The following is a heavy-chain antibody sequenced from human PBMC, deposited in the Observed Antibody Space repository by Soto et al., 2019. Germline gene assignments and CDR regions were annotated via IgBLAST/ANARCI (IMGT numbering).Heavy chain of an antibody. J-gene: IGHJ6*02. Sequence: ASVKVSCKAPGGTFSSYAISWVRQAPGQGLEWMGGIIPIFGTANYAQKFQGRVTITADKSTSTAYMELSSLRSEDTAVYYCARGTVTTYYYYYYGMDVWGQGTTVTVSS. D-gene: IGHD1-1*01. V-gene: IGHV1-69*06. CDR2: IIPIFGTA. CDR1: GGTFSSYA. CDR3: ARGTVTTYYYYYYGMDV.